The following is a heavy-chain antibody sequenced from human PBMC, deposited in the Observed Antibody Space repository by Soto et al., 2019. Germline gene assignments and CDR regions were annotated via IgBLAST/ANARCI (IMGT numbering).Heavy chain of an antibody. CDR1: GFTFSDYA. V-gene: IGHV3-30*18. CDR3: AKGGRQWLVTSDFNY. Sequence: PGGSLRLSCAASGFTFSDYAMHWVRQAPGKGLEWVAVVSHDGRNTHYADSGKGRFNISRDSSKNTVSLEMTRLRAEDTAVYYCAKGGRQWLVTSDFNYSGQGALFTVSS. CDR2: VSHDGRNT. D-gene: IGHD6-19*01. J-gene: IGHJ4*02.